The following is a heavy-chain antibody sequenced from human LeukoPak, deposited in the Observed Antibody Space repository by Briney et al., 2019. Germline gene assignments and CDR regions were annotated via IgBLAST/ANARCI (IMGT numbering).Heavy chain of an antibody. CDR1: GASISGYY. CDR3: ARQDSKVGAYTGPYYFDY. J-gene: IGHJ4*02. D-gene: IGHD1-26*01. Sequence: SETLSLTRTVAGASISGYYWSWVRQPAGKGLEWGGRISTSGTTHDNPSLKSRVNMSVDTSKNQVSLKVSSGTAADTAVYYCARQDSKVGAYTGPYYFDYWGQGTLVTVSS. V-gene: IGHV4-4*07. CDR2: ISTSGTT.